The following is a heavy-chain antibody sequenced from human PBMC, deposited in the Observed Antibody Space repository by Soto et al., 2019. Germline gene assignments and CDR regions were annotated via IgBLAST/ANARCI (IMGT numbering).Heavy chain of an antibody. V-gene: IGHV3-23*01. J-gene: IGHJ6*02. Sequence: EVQLLESGGGLVQPGGSLRLSCTASGFTFSSYAMSWVRQAPGKGLEWVSAISGSGGSTYYADSVKGRFTISRDNSKNTLYLQMNSLRAEDTAVYYCAKHLVAGAYYYYYYCMDVWGQGTTVTVSS. CDR2: ISGSGGST. CDR3: AKHLVAGAYYYYYYCMDV. D-gene: IGHD6-19*01. CDR1: GFTFSSYA.